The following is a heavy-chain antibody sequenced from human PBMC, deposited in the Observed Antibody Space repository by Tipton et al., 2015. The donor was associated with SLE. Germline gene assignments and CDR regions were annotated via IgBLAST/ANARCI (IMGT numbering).Heavy chain of an antibody. D-gene: IGHD5-18*01. V-gene: IGHV4-61*02. J-gene: IGHJ2*01. Sequence: TLSLTCTVSGGSISSGSYYWSWIRQPAGKGLEWIGRIYTSGSTNYNPSLKRRVTISVDTSKNQFSLKLSSVTAADTAVYYCARGGTAMAYWYFDLWGRGTLVAVSS. CDR1: GGSISSGSYY. CDR3: ARGGTAMAYWYFDL. CDR2: IYTSGST.